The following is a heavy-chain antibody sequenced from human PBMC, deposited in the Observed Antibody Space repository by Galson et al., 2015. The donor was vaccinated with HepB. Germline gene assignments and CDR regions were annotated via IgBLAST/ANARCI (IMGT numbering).Heavy chain of an antibody. CDR2: INPNSGGT. J-gene: IGHJ5*02. V-gene: IGHV1-2*02. D-gene: IGHD3-22*01. Sequence: SVKVSCKASGYSFTGYYIHWVRQAPGQGLEWMGWINPNSGGTNYAQNFQGRVTLTRDTSITTAYLELSSLTSDDTAVYYCARDRGSSGYYDFYLWGQGTLVTVSS. CDR1: GYSFTGYY. CDR3: ARDRGSSGYYDFYL.